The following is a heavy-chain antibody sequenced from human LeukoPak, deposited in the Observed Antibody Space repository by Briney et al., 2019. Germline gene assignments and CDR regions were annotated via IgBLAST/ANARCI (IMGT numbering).Heavy chain of an antibody. CDR1: GGSISSTSYY. V-gene: IGHV4-39*01. CDR3: AKAGVRYFDSSGLYAFDF. J-gene: IGHJ3*01. D-gene: IGHD3-22*01. Sequence: SETLSLTCAVSGGSISSTSYYWAWIRQPPGEGLEWIGTIYYSGSTYHNPSLKSRFTMSVDTSRNQFSLKLSSVDAADTAVYYCAKAGVRYFDSSGLYAFDFWGQGTTVTVSS. CDR2: IYYSGST.